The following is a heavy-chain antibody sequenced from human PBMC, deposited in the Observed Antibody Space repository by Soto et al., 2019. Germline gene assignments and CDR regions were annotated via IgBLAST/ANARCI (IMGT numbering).Heavy chain of an antibody. CDR2: IYYTGST. D-gene: IGHD3-9*01. J-gene: IGHJ5*02. Sequence: PSETLSLTCTVSGDSINNYYWSWIRQPPGKRLEWIGYIYYTGSTTYNPSLESRVTMSVDTSKRQFTLTLRSVTAADTARYYCARSYYNILTGYYSWGQGTQVTVSS. CDR3: ARSYYNILTGYYS. V-gene: IGHV4-59*12. CDR1: GDSINNYY.